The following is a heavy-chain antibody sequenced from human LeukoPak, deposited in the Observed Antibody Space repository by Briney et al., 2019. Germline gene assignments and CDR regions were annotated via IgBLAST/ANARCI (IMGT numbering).Heavy chain of an antibody. CDR2: IYYSGST. D-gene: IGHD3-22*01. V-gene: IGHV4-59*01. CDR1: GGSISSYY. CDR3: ARGYDTPPYYYGMDV. Sequence: PWETLSLTCTVSGGSISSYYWSWIRQPPGKGLEWIGYIYYSGSTNYNPSLKSRVTISVDTSKNQFSLKLSSVTAADTAVYYCARGYDTPPYYYGMDVWGQGTTVTVSS. J-gene: IGHJ6*02.